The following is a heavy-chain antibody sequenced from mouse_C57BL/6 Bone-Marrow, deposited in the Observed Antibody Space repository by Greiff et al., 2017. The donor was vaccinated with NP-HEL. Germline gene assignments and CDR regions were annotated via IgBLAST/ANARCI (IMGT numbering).Heavy chain of an antibody. J-gene: IGHJ4*01. CDR3: AGGHGYDYYAMDY. Sequence: QVQLQQSGAELVMPGASVKLSCKASGYTFTSYWMHWVKQRPGQGLEWIGEIDPSDSYTNYNQKFKGKSTLTVDKSSSTAYMQLSSLTSEDSAVYYCAGGHGYDYYAMDYWGQGTSVTVSS. V-gene: IGHV1-69*01. CDR1: GYTFTSYW. CDR2: IDPSDSYT. D-gene: IGHD2-2*01.